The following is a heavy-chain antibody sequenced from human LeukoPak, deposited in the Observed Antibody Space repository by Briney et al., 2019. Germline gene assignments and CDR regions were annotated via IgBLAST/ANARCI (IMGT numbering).Heavy chain of an antibody. D-gene: IGHD3-22*01. Sequence: GASVKVSCKASGYTFTSYAMNWVRQAPGQGLEWMGWVNTNTGNPTYAQGFTGRFVFSLDTSVSTAYLQISSLKAEDTAVYYCARAPISGYRENVDAFDIWGQGTMVTVSS. J-gene: IGHJ3*02. V-gene: IGHV7-4-1*02. CDR1: GYTFTSYA. CDR2: VNTNTGNP. CDR3: ARAPISGYRENVDAFDI.